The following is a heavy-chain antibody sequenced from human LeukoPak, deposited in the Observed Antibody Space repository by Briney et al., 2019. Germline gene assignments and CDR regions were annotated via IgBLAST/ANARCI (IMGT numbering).Heavy chain of an antibody. D-gene: IGHD3-10*01. CDR1: GGSISSSSYY. J-gene: IGHJ4*02. CDR3: ARMPSITRGYFDY. V-gene: IGHV4-39*01. Sequence: SETLSLTCTVSGGSISSSSYYWGWIRQPPGKGLEWIGSIYYSGSTYYNPSLKSRVTISVDTSKNQFSLKLSSVTAADTAVYYCARMPSITRGYFDYWGQGTLVTVSS. CDR2: IYYSGST.